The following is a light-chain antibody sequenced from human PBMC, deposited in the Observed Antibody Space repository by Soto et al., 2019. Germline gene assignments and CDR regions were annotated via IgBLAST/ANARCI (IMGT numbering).Light chain of an antibody. Sequence: DIQMTQSPSSLSASVGDTVSISCRASQSLSKYVNWYQQQPGRPPKLLLYAASTLHSGDPSRFSGSGSVTEFTLTISSLQPEDFATYYCQQRDGAPRTFGKGIEV. CDR3: QQRDGAPRT. CDR2: AAS. CDR1: QSLSKY. J-gene: IGKJ1*01. V-gene: IGKV1-39*01.